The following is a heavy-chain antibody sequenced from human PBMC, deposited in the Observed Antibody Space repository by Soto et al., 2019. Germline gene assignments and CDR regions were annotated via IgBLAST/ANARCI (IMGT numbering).Heavy chain of an antibody. CDR2: ISGSGGST. Sequence: GGSLRLSCAASGFTFSSYAMSWVRQAPGKGLEWVSAISGSGGSTYYADSVKGRFTISRDNSKNTLYLQMNSLRAEDTAVYYCAKDSVLDYDILTGYYTDYYGMDVWXQGTTVTVSS. CDR1: GFTFSSYA. CDR3: AKDSVLDYDILTGYYTDYYGMDV. J-gene: IGHJ6*02. D-gene: IGHD3-9*01. V-gene: IGHV3-23*01.